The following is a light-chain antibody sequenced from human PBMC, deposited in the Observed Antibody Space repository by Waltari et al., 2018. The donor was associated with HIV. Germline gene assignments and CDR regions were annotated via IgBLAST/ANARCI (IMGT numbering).Light chain of an antibody. J-gene: IGKJ2*01. CDR1: QSVSSN. V-gene: IGKV3-15*01. CDR3: QQYNDWPWFT. Sequence: VMNQSPAPLSVSPGKTATRSCRASQSVSSNLAWYQQKAGQTPRLLIYSASTRATGIPPRFSGSGSGTRFALTITSVQPEDVAEYYCQQYNDWPWFTFGQGTKLEIK. CDR2: SAS.